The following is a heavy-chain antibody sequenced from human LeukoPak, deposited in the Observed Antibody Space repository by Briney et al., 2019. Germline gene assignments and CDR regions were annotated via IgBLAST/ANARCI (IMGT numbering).Heavy chain of an antibody. J-gene: IGHJ4*02. CDR3: AGLEGRYSTDWFYFFDY. V-gene: IGHV4-4*02. D-gene: IGHD6-19*01. CDR2: MYLGGTT. CDR1: GGSISSLNL. Sequence: SETLSLTCIVSGGSISSLNLWSWLRPPPGKGLEWIGEMYLGGTTNFNPSLKSRVTILIDKSKNQLSLQLTSVTAADTAVYYCAGLEGRYSTDWFYFFDYWGQGALVTVSS.